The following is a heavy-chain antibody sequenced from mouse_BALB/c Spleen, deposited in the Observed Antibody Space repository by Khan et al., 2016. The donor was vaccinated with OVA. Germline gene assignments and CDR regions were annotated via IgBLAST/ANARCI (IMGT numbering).Heavy chain of an antibody. J-gene: IGHJ4*01. D-gene: IGHD2-10*01. V-gene: IGHV2-6-7*01. CDR1: GFSLTGYG. Sequence: QVQLKESGPGLVAPSQSLSITCTVSGFSLTGYGVNWVRQPPGKGLEWLGMIWGDGSTDYTSALKSRLNLSKDNSKSQVFLKLNSLQTDDTARYYCASAYYGNYREAMDYWGHGTSVTVSS. CDR3: ASAYYGNYREAMDY. CDR2: IWGDGST.